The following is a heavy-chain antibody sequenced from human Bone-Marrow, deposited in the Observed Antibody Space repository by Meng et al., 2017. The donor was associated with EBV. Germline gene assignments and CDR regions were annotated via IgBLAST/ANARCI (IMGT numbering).Heavy chain of an antibody. CDR1: GGSISSSSYY. D-gene: IGHD3-10*01. CDR2: IYYSGST. J-gene: IGHJ4*02. V-gene: IGHV4-39*07. CDR3: AREPHYYGSGSYYTK. Sequence: QLQLQESGPGLVKPSETLSLTCTVSGGSISSSSYYWGWIRQPPGKGLEWIGSIYYSGSTYYNPSLKSRVTISVDTSKNQFSLKLSSVTAADTAVYYCAREPHYYGSGSYYTKWGQGTLVTVSS.